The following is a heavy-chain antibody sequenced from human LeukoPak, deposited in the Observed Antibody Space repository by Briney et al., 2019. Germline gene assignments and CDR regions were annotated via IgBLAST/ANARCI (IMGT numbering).Heavy chain of an antibody. CDR2: IYPGDSDT. CDR1: GYSFTTHW. CDR3: ARHEWRSIAARRWFDP. J-gene: IGHJ5*02. Sequence: GESLKISCKGSGYSFTTHWIGWVRQMPGKGLEWMGIIYPGDSDTRYSPSFQGQVTISADKSISTAYLQWSSLKASDTAMYYCARHEWRSIAARRWFDPWGQGTLVTVSS. V-gene: IGHV5-51*01. D-gene: IGHD6-6*01.